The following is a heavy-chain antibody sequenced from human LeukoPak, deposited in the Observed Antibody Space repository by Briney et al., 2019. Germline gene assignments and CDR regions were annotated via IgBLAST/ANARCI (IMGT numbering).Heavy chain of an antibody. D-gene: IGHD1-1*01. CDR1: GGSFSGYY. J-gene: IGHJ4*02. Sequence: SETLSLTCAVYGGSFSGYYWSWIRQPPGKGLEWIGEINHSGSTTYNPSLKSRVTISVDTSKNQFSLKLSSVTAADTAVYYCARLTGAPDYWGQGTLVTVSS. CDR2: INHSGST. CDR3: ARLTGAPDY. V-gene: IGHV4-34*01.